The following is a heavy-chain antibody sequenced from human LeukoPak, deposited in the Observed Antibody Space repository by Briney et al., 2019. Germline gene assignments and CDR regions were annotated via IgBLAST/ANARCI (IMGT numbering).Heavy chain of an antibody. D-gene: IGHD3-9*01. J-gene: IGHJ4*02. CDR1: GFTFSTYA. CDR2: ISGSGDST. CDR3: AKGGHVLRYFGSPSDYFDY. Sequence: GGSLRLSCAASGFTFSTYAMSWVRQAPGKGLEWVSAISGSGDSTFYEDSVKGRFTISRDNSKNTLHLQMNSLRADDTAVYYCAKGGHVLRYFGSPSDYFDYWGQGTLVTVSS. V-gene: IGHV3-23*01.